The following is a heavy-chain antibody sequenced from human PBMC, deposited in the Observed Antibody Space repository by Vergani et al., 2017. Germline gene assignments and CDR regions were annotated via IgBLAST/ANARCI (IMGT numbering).Heavy chain of an antibody. CDR2: NYPGDSDT. CDR3: GRLDPTVTTAFDY. V-gene: IGHV5-51*01. Sequence: EVQLVQSGAEVKKPGESLKISCKGSGYSFTSYWIGCVRQMPGKGLEWIGINYPGDSDTRYSPSFQGQVTNSADKSISTAYLQWSSLKASDTAMYYCGRLDPTVTTAFDYWGQGTLVTVSS. CDR1: GYSFTSYW. D-gene: IGHD4-17*01. J-gene: IGHJ4*02.